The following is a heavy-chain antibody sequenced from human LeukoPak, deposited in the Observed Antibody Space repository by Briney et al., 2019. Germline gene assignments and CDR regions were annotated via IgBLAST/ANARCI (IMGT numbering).Heavy chain of an antibody. CDR3: ARVPFFSTSSGYYFDY. CDR1: GYSFTTYW. CDR2: IYPDDSDA. V-gene: IGHV5-51*01. D-gene: IGHD6-6*01. Sequence: GESLKISCKGSGYSFTTYWIGWVRPMPGKGLGWMGIIYPDDSDARYSPSFQGQVTISADKSISTAYLQWSSLKASDTAMYYCARVPFFSTSSGYYFDYWGQGTLVTVSS. J-gene: IGHJ4*02.